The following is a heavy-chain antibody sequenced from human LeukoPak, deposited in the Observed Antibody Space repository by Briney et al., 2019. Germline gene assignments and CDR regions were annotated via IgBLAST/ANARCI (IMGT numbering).Heavy chain of an antibody. CDR3: ARGAGYNYPYYFDY. Sequence: GGSLGLSFAASGFTVISNYRNWFRQAPGKGLEWVSVIYGGGNIYYADSVKGRFTISRDNSKNTLYLQMNSLRAEDTAVYYCARGAGYNYPYYFDYWGQGTLVTVSS. J-gene: IGHJ4*02. V-gene: IGHV3-53*01. CDR1: GFTVISNY. CDR2: IYGGGNI. D-gene: IGHD5-24*01.